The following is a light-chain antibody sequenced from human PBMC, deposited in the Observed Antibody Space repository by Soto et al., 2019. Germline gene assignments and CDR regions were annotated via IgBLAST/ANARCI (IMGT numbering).Light chain of an antibody. J-gene: IGLJ3*02. V-gene: IGLV2-14*01. CDR1: SSDIGGYNY. CDR2: DVS. CDR3: SSYTSSSTLVV. Sequence: QSALTQPTSVSGSPGQSITSSCTGTSSDIGGYNYVSWYQQHPGKAPKVMIYDVSNRPSGISNRFSGSKSGNTASLTISGLQAEDEADYYCSSYTSSSTLVVFGGGTNLTVL.